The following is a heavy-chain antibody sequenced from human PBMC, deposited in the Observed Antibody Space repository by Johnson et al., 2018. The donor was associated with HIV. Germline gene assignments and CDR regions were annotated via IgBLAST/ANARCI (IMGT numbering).Heavy chain of an antibody. J-gene: IGHJ3*02. V-gene: IGHV3-15*01. CDR3: TTEAPTLLRAFDI. CDR2: IKSKTDGGTT. Sequence: VQLVESGGGVVQPGGSLRLSCGASGFSVSNTYMNWVRQAPGKGLEWVGRIKSKTDGGTTDYAAPVKGRFTISRDDSKNTLYLQMNSLKTEDTAVYYCTTEAPTLLRAFDIWGQGTMVTVSS. CDR1: GFSVSNTY.